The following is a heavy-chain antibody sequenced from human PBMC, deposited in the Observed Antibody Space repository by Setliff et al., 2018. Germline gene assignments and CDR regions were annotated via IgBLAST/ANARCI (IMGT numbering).Heavy chain of an antibody. CDR3: TRESMDYYGSGTYGF. Sequence: PSETLSLTCAVYGGSFSTYYWIWIRQPPGKGLEWIGEINHSGSTNYNPSLKSRATISVQTSQKEFSLHLTSVTAADTAVYFCTRESMDYYGSGTYGFWGPGMLVTVSS. J-gene: IGHJ4*02. D-gene: IGHD3-10*01. CDR1: GGSFSTYY. CDR2: INHSGST. V-gene: IGHV4-34*01.